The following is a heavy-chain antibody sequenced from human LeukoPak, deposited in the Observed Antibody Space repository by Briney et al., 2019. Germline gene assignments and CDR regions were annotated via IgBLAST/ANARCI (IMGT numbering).Heavy chain of an antibody. CDR1: GFTFSSYA. Sequence: PGGSLRLSCAASGFTFSSYAMSWVRQAPGKGLEWVAVISYDGSNKYYADSVKGRFTISRDNSKNTLYLQMNSLRAEDTAVYYCASLPERPWGQGTLVTVSS. CDR3: ASLPERP. J-gene: IGHJ5*02. D-gene: IGHD2-2*01. CDR2: ISYDGSNK. V-gene: IGHV3-30-3*01.